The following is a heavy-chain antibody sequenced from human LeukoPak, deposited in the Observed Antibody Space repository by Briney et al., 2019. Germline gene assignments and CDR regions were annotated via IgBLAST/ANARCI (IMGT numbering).Heavy chain of an antibody. CDR3: ARDQYSGSGSAAFDI. Sequence: ASVKVSCKASGYTFTSYDINWVRQATGQGLEWMGWMNPNSGNTGYAQKFQGRVTMTRDTSISTAYMELSRLRSDDTAVYYCARDQYSGSGSAAFDIWGQGTMVTVSS. V-gene: IGHV1-8*01. CDR1: GYTFTSYD. CDR2: MNPNSGNT. J-gene: IGHJ3*02. D-gene: IGHD1-26*01.